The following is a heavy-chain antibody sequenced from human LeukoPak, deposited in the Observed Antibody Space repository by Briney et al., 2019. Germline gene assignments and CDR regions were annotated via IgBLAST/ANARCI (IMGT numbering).Heavy chain of an antibody. CDR1: GGTFNNSA. D-gene: IGHD4-17*01. CDR2: INPNSGGT. J-gene: IGHJ3*02. V-gene: IGHV1-2*06. Sequence: ASVKVSCKTSGGTFNNSAISWVRQAPGQGLEWMGRINPNSGGTNYAQKFQGRVTMTRDTSISTAYMELSRLRSDDTAVYYCARVDWTVTTDAFDIWGQGTMVTVSS. CDR3: ARVDWTVTTDAFDI.